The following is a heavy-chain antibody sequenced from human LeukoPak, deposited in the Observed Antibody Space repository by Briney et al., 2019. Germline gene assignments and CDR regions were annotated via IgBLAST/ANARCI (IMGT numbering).Heavy chain of an antibody. CDR1: GYTFTGYY. CDR3: ATFRGTTGYYYYYYYMDV. Sequence: ASVKVSCKASGYTFTGYYMHWVRQAPGQGLEWMGWINPNSGGTNCAQKFQGRVTMTRDTSISTAYMELSRLRSDDTAVYYCATFRGTTGYYYYYYYMDVWGKGTTVTVSS. J-gene: IGHJ6*03. V-gene: IGHV1-2*02. CDR2: INPNSGGT. D-gene: IGHD4-11*01.